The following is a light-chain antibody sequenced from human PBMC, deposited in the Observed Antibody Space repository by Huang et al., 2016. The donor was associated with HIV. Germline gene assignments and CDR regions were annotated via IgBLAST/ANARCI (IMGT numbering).Light chain of an antibody. J-gene: IGKJ1*01. CDR1: PRVDSW. CDR2: KAS. V-gene: IGKV1-5*03. CDR3: QQYNSYSWT. Sequence: DIQMTQSPSTLSASVGDRVTITCRASPRVDSWLAWYQQKPGKAPKVLIYKASSLESGVPSRFSGSGSGTEFTLTISSLQPDEFATYYCQQYNSYSWTFGQGTTVEVK.